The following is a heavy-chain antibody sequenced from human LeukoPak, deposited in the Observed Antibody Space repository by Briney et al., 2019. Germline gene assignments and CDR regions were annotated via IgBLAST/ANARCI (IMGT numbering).Heavy chain of an antibody. CDR1: RGSISSGAYY. CDR3: ARHPGNWGHFAY. V-gene: IGHV4-39*01. Sequence: SETLSLTCTASRGSISSGAYYWGWIRQPPGKGLEWIGSIYYSGSTYYNPSLKSRLTISVDTSKKQFSLKLISVTAADTAIYYCARHPGNWGHFAYGGQGTLVTVSS. D-gene: IGHD3-10*01. CDR2: IYYSGST. J-gene: IGHJ4*02.